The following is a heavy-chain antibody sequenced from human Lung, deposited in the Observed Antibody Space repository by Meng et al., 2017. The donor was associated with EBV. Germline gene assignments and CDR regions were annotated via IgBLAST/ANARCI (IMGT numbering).Heavy chain of an antibody. Sequence: VLLVGAGGCLFQSGGSLILSCVAADFTFSSYWMSWVRQAPGKGLEWVSVIRGGYTTYYADSVKGRFTISRDNSKNTLYLQMNNLRVEDTAVYYCTKDSSNGYNSFDYWGQGTLVTVSS. D-gene: IGHD5-24*01. J-gene: IGHJ4*02. CDR2: IRGGYTT. CDR1: DFTFSSYW. CDR3: TKDSSNGYNSFDY. V-gene: IGHV3-23*04.